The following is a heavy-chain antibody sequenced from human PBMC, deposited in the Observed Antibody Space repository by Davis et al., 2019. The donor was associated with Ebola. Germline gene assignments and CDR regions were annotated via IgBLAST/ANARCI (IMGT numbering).Heavy chain of an antibody. V-gene: IGHV3-30*02. J-gene: IGHJ3*02. D-gene: IGHD3-3*01. CDR1: GFTFSSYG. Sequence: GESLKISCAASGFTFSSYGMHWVRQAPGKGLEWVAFIRYDGSNKYYADSVKGRFTISRDNSKNTLYLQMNSLRAEDTAVYYCATSRITIFGVVITTRVAFDIWGQGTMVTVSS. CDR3: ATSRITIFGVVITTRVAFDI. CDR2: IRYDGSNK.